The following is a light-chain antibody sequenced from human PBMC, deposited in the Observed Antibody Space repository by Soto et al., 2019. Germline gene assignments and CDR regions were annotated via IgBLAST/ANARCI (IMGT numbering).Light chain of an antibody. V-gene: IGLV7-43*01. Sequence: QAVVTQEPSLTVSPGGTVTLTCASSTGAVTSGYYPNWFQQKPGQAPRALIYNTRNKHSWTPARFSGSLLGGKAALTLSGAQPEDEAEYYFLLYYGGAYVFGTGTKVTVL. CDR2: NTR. J-gene: IGLJ1*01. CDR3: LLYYGGAYV. CDR1: TGAVTSGYY.